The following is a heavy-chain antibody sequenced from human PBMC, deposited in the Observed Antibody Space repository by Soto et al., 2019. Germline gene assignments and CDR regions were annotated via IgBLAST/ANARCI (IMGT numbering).Heavy chain of an antibody. V-gene: IGHV3-23*01. D-gene: IGHD6-19*01. Sequence: GASLRPSCAASGFHVSSYAMGWVRRIPGKGLEWVSALSGSGTMTYYADSVKGRFTISRDNSKNTLYLQMNSLRAEDTAVYYCAYTAVVGTTDFDYWGQGTLVTVSS. CDR2: LSGSGTMT. CDR3: AYTAVVGTTDFDY. J-gene: IGHJ5*01. CDR1: GFHVSSYA.